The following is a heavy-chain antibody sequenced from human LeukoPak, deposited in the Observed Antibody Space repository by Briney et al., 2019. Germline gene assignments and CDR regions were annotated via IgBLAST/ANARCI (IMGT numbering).Heavy chain of an antibody. J-gene: IGHJ4*02. CDR3: ATIPIRLGELSFPPSFDY. D-gene: IGHD3-16*02. CDR1: GYTLTELS. CDR2: FDPEDGET. V-gene: IGHV1-24*01. Sequence: ASVKVSCKVSGYTLTELSMYWVRQAPGKGLEWMGGFDPEDGETIYAQKFQGRVTMTEDTSTDTAYMELSSLRSEDTAVYYCATIPIRLGELSFPPSFDYWGQGTLVTVSS.